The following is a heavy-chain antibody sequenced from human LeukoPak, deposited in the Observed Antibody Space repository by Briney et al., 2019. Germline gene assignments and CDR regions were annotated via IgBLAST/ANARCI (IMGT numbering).Heavy chain of an antibody. J-gene: IGHJ5*02. CDR2: IYYSGST. CDR1: GGSISSYY. Sequence: SETLSLTCTVSGGSISSYYWSWIRQPPGKGLEWIGYIYYSGSTNYNPSLKSRVTISVDTSKNQFSLKLSSVTAADAAVYYCARLIPYSGSYWVDPWGQGTLVTVSS. V-gene: IGHV4-59*01. D-gene: IGHD1-26*01. CDR3: ARLIPYSGSYWVDP.